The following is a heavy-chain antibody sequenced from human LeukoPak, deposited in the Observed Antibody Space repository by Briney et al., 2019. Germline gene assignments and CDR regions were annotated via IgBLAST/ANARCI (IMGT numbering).Heavy chain of an antibody. CDR1: GYTFTGYY. CDR3: ARSRVTTIPNLDY. CDR2: INPNSGAT. Sequence: ASVKVSCKASGYTFTGYYMHWVRQAPGQGLEWMGWINPNSGATNSAQQFQGRVTMTRDASISTAYMELSRLTFDDTAVYFCARSRVTTIPNLDYWGQGILLTVSS. V-gene: IGHV1-2*02. J-gene: IGHJ4*02. D-gene: IGHD5-12*01.